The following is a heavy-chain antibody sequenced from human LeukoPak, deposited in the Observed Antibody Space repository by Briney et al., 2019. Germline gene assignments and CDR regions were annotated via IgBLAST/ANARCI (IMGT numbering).Heavy chain of an antibody. D-gene: IGHD6-13*01. CDR3: ARDPGAAAGTFDY. Sequence: PSETLSLTCAVSGGSISSSNWWSWVRQPPGKGLEWIGEIYHSGSTNYNPSLKSRVTISVDKSKNQFSLKLSSVTAADTAVYYCARDPGAAAGTFDYWGQGTLVTVSS. V-gene: IGHV4-4*02. CDR1: GGSISSSNW. J-gene: IGHJ4*02. CDR2: IYHSGST.